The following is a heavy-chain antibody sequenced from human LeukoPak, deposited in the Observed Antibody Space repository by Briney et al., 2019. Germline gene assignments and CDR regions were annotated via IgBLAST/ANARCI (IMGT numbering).Heavy chain of an antibody. V-gene: IGHV4-34*01. CDR3: ARSCRILDIVATIRARLGGNGFDI. Sequence: SETLSLTCAVYGGSFSGYYWGWIRQPPGKGLEWIGSIYHSGSTYYNPSLKSRVTIAVETSKNQFSLKLSSVTAADKAVYYCARSCRILDIVATIRARLGGNGFDIWGQGTMVTVST. J-gene: IGHJ3*02. CDR1: GGSFSGYY. CDR2: IYHSGST. D-gene: IGHD5-12*01.